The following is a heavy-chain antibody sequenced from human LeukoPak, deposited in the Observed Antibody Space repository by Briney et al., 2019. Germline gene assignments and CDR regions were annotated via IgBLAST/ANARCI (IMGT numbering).Heavy chain of an antibody. CDR3: AKADGYSGFDHFDY. D-gene: IGHD5-12*01. J-gene: IGHJ4*02. CDR2: VRDDGRST. Sequence: PLGSLRHSCADSGVSSSSYVMSWVRQAPGKGLEWVSTVRDDGRSTYYADSVKGRFTISRDNSKNTLYLQMNSLRAEDTAVYFCAKADGYSGFDHFDYWGQGTLVTVPS. V-gene: IGHV3-23*01. CDR1: GVSSSSYV.